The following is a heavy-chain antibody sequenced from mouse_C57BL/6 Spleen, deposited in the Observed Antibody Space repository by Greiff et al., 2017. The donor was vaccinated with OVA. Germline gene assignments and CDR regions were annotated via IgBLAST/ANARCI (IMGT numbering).Heavy chain of an antibody. Sequence: QVQLQQSGPELVKPGASVKISCKASGYAFSSSWMNWVKQRPGKGLEWIGRIYPGDGDTNYNGKFKGKATLTADKSSSTAYMQLSSLTSEDSAVYFCASTAQATAWFAYWGQGTLVTVSA. J-gene: IGHJ3*01. CDR1: GYAFSSSW. CDR2: IYPGDGDT. CDR3: ASTAQATAWFAY. V-gene: IGHV1-82*01. D-gene: IGHD3-2*02.